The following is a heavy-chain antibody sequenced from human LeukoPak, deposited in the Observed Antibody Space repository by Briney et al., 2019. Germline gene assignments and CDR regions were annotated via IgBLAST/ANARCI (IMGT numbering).Heavy chain of an antibody. J-gene: IGHJ6*03. CDR2: MNPNSGNT. CDR3: ARLGGALGGNYDFWSGYYFAGYYYYYYMDV. Sequence: ASVKVSCKASGYTFTSYDINWVRQATGQGLEWMGWMNPNSGNTGYAQKFQGRVTITRNTSISTAYMELSSLRSEDTAVYYCARLGGALGGNYDFWSGYYFAGYYYYYYMDVWGKGTTVTVSS. CDR1: GYTFTSYD. V-gene: IGHV1-8*03. D-gene: IGHD3-3*01.